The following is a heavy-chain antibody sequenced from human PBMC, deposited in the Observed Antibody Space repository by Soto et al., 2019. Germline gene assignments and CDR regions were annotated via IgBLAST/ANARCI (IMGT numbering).Heavy chain of an antibody. V-gene: IGHV1-69*06. D-gene: IGHD2-2*01. CDR3: ARDRVDCSSTSCYPGWDNYYYYGMDV. Sequence: GASVKVSCKASGGTFSSYAISWVRQAPGQGLEWMGGIIPIFGTANYAQKFQGRVTITADKSTSTAYMELSSLRSEDTAVYYCARDRVDCSSTSCYPGWDNYYYYGMDVWGQGTTVTVSS. J-gene: IGHJ6*02. CDR2: IIPIFGTA. CDR1: GGTFSSYA.